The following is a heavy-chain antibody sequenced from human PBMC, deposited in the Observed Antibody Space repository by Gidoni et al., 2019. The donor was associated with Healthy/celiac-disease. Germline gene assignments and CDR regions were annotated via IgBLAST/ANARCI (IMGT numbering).Heavy chain of an antibody. J-gene: IGHJ4*02. CDR2: ISSSGSTI. Sequence: QVQLVESGGGLVKPGGSLRLPCAAPGFPFSDYYLSRIRQRPGKGSGKAPGKGLEWVLYISSSGSTIYYADSVKGRFTISRDNAKNSLYLQMNSLRAEDTAVYYCARDPPMATIHGEGLDFDYWGQGTLVTVSS. D-gene: IGHD5-12*01. V-gene: IGHV3-11*01. CDR1: GFPFSDYY. CDR3: ARDPPMATIHGEGLDFDY.